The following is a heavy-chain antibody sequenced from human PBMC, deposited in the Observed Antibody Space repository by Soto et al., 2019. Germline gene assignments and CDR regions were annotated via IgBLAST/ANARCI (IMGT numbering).Heavy chain of an antibody. J-gene: IGHJ3*02. V-gene: IGHV3-33*08. Sequence: GGSLRLSCAASGFTFSSYAMSWVRQAPGKGLEWVAVIWYDGSNKYYADSVKGRYTISRDDSKNTVYLQMNSLGAEDTAVYYCTRDPLIAVAAYDAFDIWGQGTSVTVSS. CDR3: TRDPLIAVAAYDAFDI. CDR2: IWYDGSNK. CDR1: GFTFSSYA. D-gene: IGHD6-19*01.